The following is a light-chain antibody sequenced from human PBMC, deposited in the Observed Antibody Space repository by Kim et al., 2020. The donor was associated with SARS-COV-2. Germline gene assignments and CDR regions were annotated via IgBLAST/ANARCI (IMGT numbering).Light chain of an antibody. CDR1: RNDISQQNY. Sequence: GQSITISCTGSRNDISQQNYISWYQQHPGKAPKVIIYSVSLRPSGVSGRFSGSKSGYMASLTISGLQAEDEADYYCSSYTAFNTIIFGGGTKVTVL. CDR2: SVS. CDR3: SSYTAFNTII. J-gene: IGLJ2*01. V-gene: IGLV2-14*03.